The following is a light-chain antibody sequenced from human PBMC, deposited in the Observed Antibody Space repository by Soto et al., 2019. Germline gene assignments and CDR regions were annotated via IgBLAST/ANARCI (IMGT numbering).Light chain of an antibody. J-gene: IGKJ4*01. V-gene: IGKV1-5*01. CDR2: DAS. CDR3: QQYNSYSL. Sequence: DIQMTQSPSTLSASAGDRVTITCPASQSISSWLAWYQQKPGKAPKLLIYDASSLESGVPSRFSGSGSGTEFTLTISSLQPDDFATYYCQQYNSYSLFGGGTKVEIK. CDR1: QSISSW.